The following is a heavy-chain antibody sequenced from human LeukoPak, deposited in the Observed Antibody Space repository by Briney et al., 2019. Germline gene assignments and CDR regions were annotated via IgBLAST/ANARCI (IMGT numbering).Heavy chain of an antibody. Sequence: GGSLRLSCAASGFTFSSYAMSWVRQAPGKGLEWVSAISGSGGSTYYADSVKGRFTISRDNSKNTLYLQVNSLRAEDTAVCYCAKDLDSSGWEGGGGHFDYWGQGTLVTVSS. V-gene: IGHV3-23*01. CDR2: ISGSGGST. D-gene: IGHD6-19*01. CDR3: AKDLDSSGWEGGGGHFDY. J-gene: IGHJ4*02. CDR1: GFTFSSYA.